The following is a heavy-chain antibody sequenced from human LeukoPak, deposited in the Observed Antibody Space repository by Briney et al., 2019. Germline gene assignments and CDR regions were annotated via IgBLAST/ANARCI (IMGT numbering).Heavy chain of an antibody. CDR1: GGSISSYY. J-gene: IGHJ5*02. D-gene: IGHD3-3*01. V-gene: IGHV4-59*12. CDR2: IYYSGST. Sequence: SETLSLTCTVSGGSISSYYWSWIRQPPGKGLEWIGYIYYSGSTYYNPSLKSRVTISVDRSKNQFSLKLSSVTAADTAVYYCARGVTILGSGDNWFDPWGQGTLVTVSS. CDR3: ARGVTILGSGDNWFDP.